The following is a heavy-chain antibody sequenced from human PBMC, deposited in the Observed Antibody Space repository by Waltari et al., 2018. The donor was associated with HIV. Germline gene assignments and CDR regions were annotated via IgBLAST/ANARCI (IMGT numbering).Heavy chain of an antibody. V-gene: IGHV3-9*01. CDR2: ISWNSGSI. CDR3: AKAPSHYYYGMDV. CDR1: GFNFADYA. J-gene: IGHJ6*02. Sequence: EVQLVESGGGLVQPGRSLRLSCAASGFNFADYAMHWVRQAPGKGLEWVSGISWNSGSIGYADSVKGRFTISRDNAKNSLYLQMNSLRAEDTALYYCAKAPSHYYYGMDVWGQGTTVTVSS.